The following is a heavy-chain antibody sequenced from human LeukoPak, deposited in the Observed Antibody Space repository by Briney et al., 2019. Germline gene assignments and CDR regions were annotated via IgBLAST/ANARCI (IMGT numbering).Heavy chain of an antibody. CDR3: AKSARFGAWKTDYFDY. Sequence: PGGSLRLSCTASGFTFSNHDMGWVRQAPGKGLEWVSGISSSGGSTYFADSVKGRFTISRDNSKNTLYLQMNSLRAEDTAAYYCAKSARFGAWKTDYFDYWGQGILVTVSS. J-gene: IGHJ4*02. D-gene: IGHD3-10*01. CDR2: ISSSGGST. CDR1: GFTFSNHD. V-gene: IGHV3-23*01.